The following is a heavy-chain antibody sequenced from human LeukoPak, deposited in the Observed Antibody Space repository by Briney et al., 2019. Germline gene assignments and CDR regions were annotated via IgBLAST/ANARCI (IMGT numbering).Heavy chain of an antibody. CDR3: ASANIRYCSSTSCYTPPFDY. CDR2: IYYSGST. D-gene: IGHD2-2*02. CDR1: GGSISSYY. V-gene: IGHV4-59*01. J-gene: IGHJ4*02. Sequence: KPSETLSLTCTVSGGSISSYYWSWIRQPPGKGLEWIGYIYYSGSTNYNPSLRSRVTISVDTSKNQFSLKLSSVTAADTAVYYCASANIRYCSSTSCYTPPFDYWGQGALVTVSS.